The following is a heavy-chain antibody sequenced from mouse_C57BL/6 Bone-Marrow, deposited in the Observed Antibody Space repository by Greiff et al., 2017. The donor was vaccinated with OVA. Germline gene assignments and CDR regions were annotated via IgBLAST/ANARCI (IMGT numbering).Heavy chain of an antibody. J-gene: IGHJ4*01. CDR2: INPNNGGT. CDR1: GYTFTDYY. D-gene: IGHD1-1*01. V-gene: IGHV1-26*01. CDR3: ARRVTTVEIGVPWDY. Sequence: EVQLQQSGPELVKPGASVKISCKASGYTFTDYYMNWVKQSHGKSLEWIGDINPNNGGTSYNQKFKGKATLTVDKSSSTAYMELRSLTSEDSAVYYCARRVTTVEIGVPWDYWGQGTSVTVSS.